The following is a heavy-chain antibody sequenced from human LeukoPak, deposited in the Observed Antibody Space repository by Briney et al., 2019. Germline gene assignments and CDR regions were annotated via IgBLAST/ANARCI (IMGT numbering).Heavy chain of an antibody. CDR2: ISSSSSYI. V-gene: IGHV3-21*01. CDR1: GFTFSGYA. D-gene: IGHD3-22*01. CDR3: ARGSRHYDSSGSDY. Sequence: SGGSLRLSCAASGFTFSGYAMSWVRQAPGKGLEWVSSISSSSSYIYYADSVKGRFTISRDNAKNSLYLQMNSLRAEDTAVYYCARGSRHYDSSGSDYWGQGTLVTVSS. J-gene: IGHJ4*02.